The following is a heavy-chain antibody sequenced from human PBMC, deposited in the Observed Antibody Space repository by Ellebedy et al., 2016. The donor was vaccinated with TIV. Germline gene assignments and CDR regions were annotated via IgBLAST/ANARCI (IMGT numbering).Heavy chain of an antibody. CDR3: TAHLLPPLRAEYYYAMDV. CDR2: IDPNNGGT. V-gene: IGHV1-46*01. D-gene: IGHD6-6*01. J-gene: IGHJ6*02. Sequence: ASVKVSCKAFGYTLTNYYVHWVRQAPGQGLEWMGVIDPNNGGTTYAQKFQGRVTMTSDTSASTAYMELNSLTSDDTAVYYCTAHLLPPLRAEYYYAMDVWGQGTTVIVSS. CDR1: GYTLTNYY.